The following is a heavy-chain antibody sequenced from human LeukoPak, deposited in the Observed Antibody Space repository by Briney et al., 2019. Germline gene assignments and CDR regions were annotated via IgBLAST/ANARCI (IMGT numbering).Heavy chain of an antibody. D-gene: IGHD3-10*01. V-gene: IGHV5-51*01. CDR2: IYPGDSDT. CDR3: ATTLSYYGSGSFPDY. CDR1: GYSFTSYW. J-gene: IGHJ4*02. Sequence: GESLKISCKGSGYSFTSYWIGWVRQMPGKGLEWMGIIYPGDSDTRYSPSFQGQVTISADKSISTAYLQWSSLKASDTAMYYCATTLSYYGSGSFPDYWGQGTLVTVSS.